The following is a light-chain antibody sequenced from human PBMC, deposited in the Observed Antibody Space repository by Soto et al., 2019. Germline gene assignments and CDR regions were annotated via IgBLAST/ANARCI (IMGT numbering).Light chain of an antibody. CDR2: STT. J-gene: IGLJ2*01. Sequence: QAVVTQEPSLTVSPGGTVTLTFASSTGAVTSGYYPNWFQQKPGQPPRALIYSTTYKHSWTPARFSGSLLGGRSALTLSGVQPEDEADYYCLLFYGDGVVFGGGTKLTVL. V-gene: IGLV7-43*01. CDR1: TGAVTSGYY. CDR3: LLFYGDGVV.